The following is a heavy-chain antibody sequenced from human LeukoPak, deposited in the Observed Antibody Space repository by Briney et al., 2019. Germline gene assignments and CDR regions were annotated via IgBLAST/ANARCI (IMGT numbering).Heavy chain of an antibody. CDR3: TRGRRATHDY. Sequence: GGSLRLSCAASGFTFSSYSMHWVRQAPGKGLEWVGFIRSKAYGGTTEYAASVKGRFTISRDDSKSIAYLQMNSLKTEDTAVYYCTRGRRATHDYWGQGTLVTVSS. J-gene: IGHJ4*02. D-gene: IGHD1-26*01. CDR2: IRSKAYGGTT. V-gene: IGHV3-49*04. CDR1: GFTFSSYS.